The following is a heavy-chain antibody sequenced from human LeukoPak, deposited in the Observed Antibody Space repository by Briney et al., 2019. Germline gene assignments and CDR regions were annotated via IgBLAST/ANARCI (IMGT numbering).Heavy chain of an antibody. D-gene: IGHD3-16*01. CDR3: ATRTPLIYFDVFDI. J-gene: IGHJ3*02. CDR2: LVPTLNIG. V-gene: IGHV1-69*04. CDR1: GASFSTDV. Sequence: GASVKVSSNPSGASFSTDVINWVRQPPGQAPECMRRLVPTLNIGNHPERFQDRITLTADTSTSTAYMELSSLTSEDTAVYYCATRTPLIYFDVFDIWGQGTLVTVSS.